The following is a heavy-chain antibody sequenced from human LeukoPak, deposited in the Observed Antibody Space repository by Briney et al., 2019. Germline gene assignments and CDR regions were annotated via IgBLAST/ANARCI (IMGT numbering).Heavy chain of an antibody. D-gene: IGHD1-7*01. CDR3: ARAGSNWNYVY. J-gene: IGHJ4*02. Sequence: GGSLRLSCAASGFTFRGFLMSWVRQTPGKGLEWVANIKQDGSEKYYADSVKGRFTISRDNTNNSLSLQMNSLRAEDTAVYYCARAGSNWNYVYWGQGTLVTVSS. V-gene: IGHV3-7*01. CDR2: IKQDGSEK. CDR1: GFTFRGFL.